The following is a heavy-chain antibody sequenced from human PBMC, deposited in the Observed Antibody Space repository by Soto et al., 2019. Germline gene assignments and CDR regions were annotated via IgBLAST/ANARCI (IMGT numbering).Heavy chain of an antibody. J-gene: IGHJ4*02. CDR3: ARHDSSGYSFFGY. V-gene: IGHV4-59*08. D-gene: IGHD3-22*01. CDR2: VYYSGST. Sequence: LSLTCTVSGGSISSYYWSWIRQPPGRGLEWIGYVYYSGSTNYNPSLKSRVTLSVDTSKNQFSLRLTSVTAADTAVYYCARHDSSGYSFFGYWGQGTLVTVSS. CDR1: GGSISSYY.